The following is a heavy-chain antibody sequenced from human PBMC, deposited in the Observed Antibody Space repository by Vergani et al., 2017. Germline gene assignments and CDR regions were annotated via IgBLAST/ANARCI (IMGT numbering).Heavy chain of an antibody. D-gene: IGHD3-16*01. CDR1: GDAISRDTYS. V-gene: IGHV4-30-2*01. CDR3: ARDSGGYVWGSYEAWFDP. J-gene: IGHJ5*02. Sequence: QLQLQESDSRLVNPSQTLSLTCTLSGDAISRDTYSWNWVRQPPGKPLEWIGSVYYSGTTYYNPSLGGRVTMSIDKSKNHFSLTLTSVTAADTAVYYCARDSGGYVWGSYEAWFDPWGQGTLVTVSS. CDR2: VYYSGTT.